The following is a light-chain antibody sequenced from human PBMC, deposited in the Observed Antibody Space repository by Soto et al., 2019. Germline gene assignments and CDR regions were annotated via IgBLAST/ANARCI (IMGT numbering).Light chain of an antibody. CDR1: SSDVGGYNY. Sequence: QSALTQPATVSGSPGQSITISCTGTSSDVGGYNYVSWYRQHPAKAPKLMIYEVSNRPSGVSHRFSGSKSGNTASLTISGLQAEDEADYYCFSYTTSSTLVFGGGTKVTVL. CDR2: EVS. J-gene: IGLJ3*02. CDR3: FSYTTSSTLV. V-gene: IGLV2-14*01.